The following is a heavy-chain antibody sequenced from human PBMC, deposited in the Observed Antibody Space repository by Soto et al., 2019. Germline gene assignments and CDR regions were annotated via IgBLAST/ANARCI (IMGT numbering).Heavy chain of an antibody. CDR1: GFTFSDYY. CDR3: ARDGCTNGVCYKEEYYYGMDV. J-gene: IGHJ6*02. CDR2: ISSSSSYT. V-gene: IGHV3-11*06. Sequence: GGSLRLSCAASGFTFSDYYMSWIRQAPGKGLEWVSYISSSSSYTNYADSVKGRFTISRDNAKNSLYLQMNSLRAEDTAVYYCARDGCTNGVCYKEEYYYGMDVWGQGTTVTVSS. D-gene: IGHD2-8*01.